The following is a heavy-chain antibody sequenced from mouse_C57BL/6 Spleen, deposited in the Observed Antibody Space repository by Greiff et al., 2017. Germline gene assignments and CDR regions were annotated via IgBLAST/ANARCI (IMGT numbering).Heavy chain of an antibody. V-gene: IGHV1-63*01. CDR1: GYTFTNYW. CDR3: ASSSYYGSSPVYFDY. J-gene: IGHJ2*01. Sequence: QVQLQQSGAELVRPGTSVKMSCKASGYTFTNYWIGWAKQRPGHGLEWIGDIYPGGGYTNYNEKFKGKATLTADESSSTAYMQFSSLTSEDSAIYFCASSSYYGSSPVYFDYWGQGTTLTVSS. D-gene: IGHD1-1*01. CDR2: IYPGGGYT.